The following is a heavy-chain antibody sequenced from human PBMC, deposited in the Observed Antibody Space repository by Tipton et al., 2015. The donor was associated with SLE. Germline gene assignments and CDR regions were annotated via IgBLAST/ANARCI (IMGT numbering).Heavy chain of an antibody. CDR2: ISGSGSTI. D-gene: IGHD3-3*01. CDR3: ARDVPDFWSSYCDY. Sequence: GSLRLSCTASGFTFSSYAMSWVRQAPGKGLEWVSAISGSGSTIYYADSVKGRFTISRDNAKNSLYLQMNSLRAEDTAVYYCARDVPDFWSSYCDYWGQGTLVTVSS. CDR1: GFTFSSYA. J-gene: IGHJ4*02. V-gene: IGHV3-48*03.